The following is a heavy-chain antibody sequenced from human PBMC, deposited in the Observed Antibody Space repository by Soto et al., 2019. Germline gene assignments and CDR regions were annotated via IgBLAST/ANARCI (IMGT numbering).Heavy chain of an antibody. CDR1: GGTFSSYA. D-gene: IGHD5-18*01. Sequence: ASVKVSCKASGGTFSSYAISWVRQAPGQGLEWMGGIIPIFGTANYAQKFQGRVTITADESTSTAYMELSSLRSEDTAVYYCAFRVYSYGSTIPYGMDVWGQGTMVTVSS. CDR3: AFRVYSYGSTIPYGMDV. J-gene: IGHJ6*02. CDR2: IIPIFGTA. V-gene: IGHV1-69*13.